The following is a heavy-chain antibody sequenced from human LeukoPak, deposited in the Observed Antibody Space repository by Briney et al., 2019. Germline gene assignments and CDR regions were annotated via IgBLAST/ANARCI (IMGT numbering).Heavy chain of an antibody. D-gene: IGHD3/OR15-3a*01. CDR1: GVTFNNGW. Sequence: WGSLRLSCAASGVTFNNGWMCWVCQAPGQGLGLVGRGRRKGGEGTIDYAAPVKGRFTISRDDSKHTLYLQMNSLKSEDTAVYYCTAGTGRSDFDYWGQGTLVTVSS. CDR3: TAGTGRSDFDY. V-gene: IGHV3-15*01. J-gene: IGHJ4*02. CDR2: GRRKGGEGTI.